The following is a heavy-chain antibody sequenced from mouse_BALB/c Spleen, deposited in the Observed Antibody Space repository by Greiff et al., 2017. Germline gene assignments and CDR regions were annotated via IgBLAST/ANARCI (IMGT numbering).Heavy chain of an antibody. CDR3: TRHYYGSSCFDY. CDR2: IYPGNSDT. D-gene: IGHD1-1*01. CDR1: GYTFTSYW. Sequence: DVKLQESGTVLARPGASVKMSCKASGYTFTSYWMHWVKQRPGQGLEWIGAIYPGNSDTSYNQKFKGKAKLTAVTSTSTAYMELSSLTNEDSAVYYCTRHYYGSSCFDYWGQGTTLTVSS. J-gene: IGHJ2*01. V-gene: IGHV1-5*01.